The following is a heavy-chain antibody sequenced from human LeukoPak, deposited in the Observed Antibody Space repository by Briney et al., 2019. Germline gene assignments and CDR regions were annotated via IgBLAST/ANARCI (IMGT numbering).Heavy chain of an antibody. Sequence: PSETLSLTCTVSGGPISSSSYYWGWIRQPPGKGLEWIGSIYYSGSTYYNPSLKSRVTISVDTSKNQFSLKLNSVTAADTAVYYCARLVDSSGYYDGTFDYWGQGTLVTVSS. CDR2: IYYSGST. V-gene: IGHV4-39*01. D-gene: IGHD3-22*01. J-gene: IGHJ4*02. CDR3: ARLVDSSGYYDGTFDY. CDR1: GGPISSSSYY.